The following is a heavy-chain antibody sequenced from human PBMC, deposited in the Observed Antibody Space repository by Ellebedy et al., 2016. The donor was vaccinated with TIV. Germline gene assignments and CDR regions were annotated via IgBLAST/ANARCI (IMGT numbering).Heavy chain of an antibody. Sequence: ASVKVSCXVSGYTFTRYGMSWVRQAPGQGLEWMGWIAVYNGHTKYAQMFQDRVVMTTETATSTVYMELRSLRSDDTAVYYCARSRLGGGHWYFDFWGRGTLVTVSS. J-gene: IGHJ2*01. CDR1: GYTFTRYG. CDR3: ARSRLGGGHWYFDF. CDR2: IAVYNGHT. D-gene: IGHD3-10*01. V-gene: IGHV1-18*01.